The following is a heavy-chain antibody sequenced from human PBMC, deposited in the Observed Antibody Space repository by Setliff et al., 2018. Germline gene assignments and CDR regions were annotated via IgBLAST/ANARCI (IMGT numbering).Heavy chain of an antibody. Sequence: SETLSLTCTVSGGSVSSASHYWGWIRQAPGRGMEWIGSVYYSGYTYYKPSLQSRVTMSVDTSKNQFSLKLTSVTAADTAVYYCARVDFTMIQGVIGHWGQGTLVTVSS. J-gene: IGHJ1*01. D-gene: IGHD3-10*01. CDR3: ARVDFTMIQGVIGH. CDR2: VYYSGYT. CDR1: GGSVSSASHY. V-gene: IGHV4-39*07.